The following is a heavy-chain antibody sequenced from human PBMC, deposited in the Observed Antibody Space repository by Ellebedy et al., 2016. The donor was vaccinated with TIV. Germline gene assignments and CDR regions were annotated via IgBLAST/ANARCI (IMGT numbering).Heavy chain of an antibody. CDR3: ARNYYDSSGYYPGALNFDY. CDR2: IYPGDSDT. CDR1: GYSFTSYW. V-gene: IGHV5-51*01. Sequence: GESLKISXKGSGYSFTSYWISWVRQMPGKGLEWMGIIYPGDSDTRYSPSFQGQVTISADKSISTAYLQWSSLKASDTAMYYCARNYYDSSGYYPGALNFDYWGQGTLVTVSS. D-gene: IGHD3-22*01. J-gene: IGHJ4*02.